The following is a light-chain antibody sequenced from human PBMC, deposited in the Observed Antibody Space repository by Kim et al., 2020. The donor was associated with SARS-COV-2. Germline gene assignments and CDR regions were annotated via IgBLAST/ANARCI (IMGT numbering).Light chain of an antibody. CDR3: QAWDSSTANV. J-gene: IGLJ2*01. CDR2: QDS. Sequence: SYELTQPPSVSVSPGQTASITCSGDKLGDKYACWYQQKPGQSPVLVIYQDSKRPSGIPERFSGSNSGNTATLTISGTQAMDEADYYCQAWDSSTANVFGG. V-gene: IGLV3-1*01. CDR1: KLGDKY.